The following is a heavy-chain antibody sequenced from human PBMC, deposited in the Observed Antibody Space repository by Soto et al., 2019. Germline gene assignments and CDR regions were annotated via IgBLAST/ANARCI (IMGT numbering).Heavy chain of an antibody. V-gene: IGHV4-39*02. J-gene: IGHJ5*02. CDR1: GGSISSSSYY. CDR2: IYYSGST. D-gene: IGHD5-18*01. CDR3: AKESTAPTAMVFDP. Sequence: SETLSLTCTVSGGSISSSSYYRGWIRQPPGKGLGWIGSIYYSGSTYYNPSLKSRVTISVDTSKNQFSLKLSSVTAADTAVYYCAKESTAPTAMVFDPWGQGTLVTVSS.